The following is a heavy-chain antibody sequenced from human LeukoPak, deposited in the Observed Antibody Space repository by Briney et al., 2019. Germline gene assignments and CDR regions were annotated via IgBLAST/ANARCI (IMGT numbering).Heavy chain of an antibody. CDR1: GHTFTTYY. D-gene: IGHD2-2*01. CDR2: INPSGGST. CDR3: AREIVVVPSAMGFDP. J-gene: IGHJ5*02. Sequence: GASEKVSCKASGHTFTTYYIHWVRQAPGQGLEWMGVINPSGGSTSLAQKFQARLTMTRDTSTSTVYMELSGLSSEDTAVYYCAREIVVVPSAMGFDPWGQGTLVTVSS. V-gene: IGHV1-46*01.